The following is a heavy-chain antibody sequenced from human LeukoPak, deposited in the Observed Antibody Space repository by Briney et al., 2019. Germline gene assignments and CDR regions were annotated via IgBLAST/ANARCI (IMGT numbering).Heavy chain of an antibody. Sequence: SETLSLTCTVSGGSISSGDYYWSWIRQPPGKGLEWIGYIYHSGSTYYNPSLKSRVTISVDRSKNQFSLKLSSVTAADTAVYYCARDVGYCSSTSCYDNWFDPWGQGTLVTVSS. CDR3: ARDVGYCSSTSCYDNWFDP. CDR2: IYHSGST. J-gene: IGHJ5*02. V-gene: IGHV4-30-2*01. CDR1: GGSISSGDYY. D-gene: IGHD2-2*01.